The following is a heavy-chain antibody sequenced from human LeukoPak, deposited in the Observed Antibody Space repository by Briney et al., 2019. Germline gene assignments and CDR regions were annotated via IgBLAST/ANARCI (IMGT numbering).Heavy chain of an antibody. V-gene: IGHV4-61*01. Sequence: LETLSLTCTVSGGSVSSGSYYWSWIRQPPGKGLEWIGYIYYSGSTNYNPSLKSRVTISVDTSKNQFSLELSSVTAADTAVYYCARGLADWGQGTLVTVSS. CDR3: ARGLAD. CDR2: IYYSGST. D-gene: IGHD6-19*01. J-gene: IGHJ4*02. CDR1: GGSVSSGSYY.